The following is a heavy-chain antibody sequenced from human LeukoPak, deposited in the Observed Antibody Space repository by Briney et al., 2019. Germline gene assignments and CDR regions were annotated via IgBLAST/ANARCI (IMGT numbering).Heavy chain of an antibody. D-gene: IGHD5-24*01. CDR3: TSPRDSYNYFDY. CDR1: GFTFSGSA. Sequence: GGSLRLSCAASGFTFSGSAMHWVRQASGKGLEWVGRIRSKANSYATAYAASVKGRFTISRDDSKNTAYLQMNSLKTEDTAVYYCTSPRDSYNYFDYWGQGTLVTVSS. V-gene: IGHV3-73*01. CDR2: IRSKANSYAT. J-gene: IGHJ4*02.